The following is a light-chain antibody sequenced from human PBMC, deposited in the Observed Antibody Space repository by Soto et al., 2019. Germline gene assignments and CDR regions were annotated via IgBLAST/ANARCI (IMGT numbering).Light chain of an antibody. V-gene: IGLV1-47*01. J-gene: IGLJ3*02. Sequence: QSVLTQPPSASGTPGQRVTISCSGSSSNIGSNYVYWYQQLPGTAPKLLIYRNNQRPSVVPDRFSGSKSGTSASLAISGLRYEDEAYYYCAAWDDSLSGWVFGGGTKLTVL. CDR1: SSNIGSNY. CDR3: AAWDDSLSGWV. CDR2: RNN.